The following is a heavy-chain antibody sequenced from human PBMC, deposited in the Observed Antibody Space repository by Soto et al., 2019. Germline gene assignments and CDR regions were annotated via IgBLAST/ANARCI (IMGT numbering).Heavy chain of an antibody. CDR3: ARGLKIRHDAFDL. Sequence: PGGSLRLSCARSGFTVRNNYMNWVRQAPGKGLEWVSIIYSDGSTYYADYVKGRFTISRDNSKNTLYLQMDSLRAEDTAVYFCARGLKIRHDAFDLWGPGTMVTVSS. CDR2: IYSDGST. J-gene: IGHJ3*01. V-gene: IGHV3-53*01. CDR1: GFTVRNNY. D-gene: IGHD3-22*01.